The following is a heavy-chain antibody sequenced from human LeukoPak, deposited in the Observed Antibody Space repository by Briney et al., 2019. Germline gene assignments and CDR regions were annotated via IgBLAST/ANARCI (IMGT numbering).Heavy chain of an antibody. J-gene: IGHJ3*02. CDR1: GASMTDYY. CDR3: ARQPGGTAAFDI. CDR2: SHYSGET. D-gene: IGHD1-14*01. V-gene: IGHV4-59*08. Sequence: SETLSLTCTVSGASMTDYYRSWIRQPPGKGLEWIAYSHYSGETKYNPSLKSRITISVDTSKNQFSLKLSSVTAADTAVYFCARQPGGTAAFDIWGQGTTVTVSA.